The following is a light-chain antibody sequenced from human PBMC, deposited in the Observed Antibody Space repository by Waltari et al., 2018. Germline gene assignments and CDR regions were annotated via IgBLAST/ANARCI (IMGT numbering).Light chain of an antibody. CDR2: DDT. Sequence: SYVVTQPPSASVAPGQTARLTCAGDNTGTQRFIWYQQKPGQAPVLVMYDDTDRPSGIPERFSGSRSGNTATLTIRRVEAGDEADYYSQVWDSTSDPLFGVGTKLTVL. CDR1: NTGTQR. V-gene: IGLV3-21*02. CDR3: QVWDSTSDPL. J-gene: IGLJ2*01.